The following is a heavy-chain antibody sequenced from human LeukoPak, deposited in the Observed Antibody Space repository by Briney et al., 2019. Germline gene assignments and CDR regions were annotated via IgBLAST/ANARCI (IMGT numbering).Heavy chain of an antibody. CDR1: GFRFDDYA. Sequence: PGGSLRLSCAASGFRFDDYAMHWVRHAPGKGLEWVSGISWNSGSIGYADSVKGRFTISRDNAKNSLYLQMDSLRAEDTAVYYCARGGLRYFDWSNWFDPWGQGTLVTVSS. CDR2: ISWNSGSI. J-gene: IGHJ5*02. V-gene: IGHV3-9*01. D-gene: IGHD3-9*01. CDR3: ARGGLRYFDWSNWFDP.